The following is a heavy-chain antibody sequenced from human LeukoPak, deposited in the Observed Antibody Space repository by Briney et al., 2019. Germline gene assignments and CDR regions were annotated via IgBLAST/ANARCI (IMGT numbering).Heavy chain of an antibody. J-gene: IGHJ6*03. Sequence: PGGSLRLSCAASGFTFSDYYMSWIRQAPGKGLEWVSYISSSGSTIYYADSVKGRFTISRDNAKNSLYLQMNSLRAEDTAVYYCARDSRYCSSTSCQSYYYYMDVWGKGTTVTISS. D-gene: IGHD2-2*01. CDR1: GFTFSDYY. V-gene: IGHV3-11*01. CDR2: ISSSGSTI. CDR3: ARDSRYCSSTSCQSYYYYMDV.